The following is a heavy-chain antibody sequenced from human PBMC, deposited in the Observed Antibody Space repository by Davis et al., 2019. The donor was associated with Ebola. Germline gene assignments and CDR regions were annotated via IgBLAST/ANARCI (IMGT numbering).Heavy chain of an antibody. CDR1: GFTFSSYA. CDR3: AKDSIPDY. Sequence: PGGSLRLSCAASGFTFSSYAMHWVRQAPGKGLDWVAFISYNGGTKDYADSVKGRFTISRDNSKNTLYLQMNSLRAEDTAVYYCAKDSIPDYWGQGTLVTVSS. J-gene: IGHJ4*02. V-gene: IGHV3-30-3*01. CDR2: ISYNGGTK. D-gene: IGHD2-2*01.